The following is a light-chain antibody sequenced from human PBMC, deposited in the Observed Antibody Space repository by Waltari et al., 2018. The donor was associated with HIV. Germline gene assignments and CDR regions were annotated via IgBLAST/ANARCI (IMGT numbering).Light chain of an antibody. Sequence: YALTQPPSVSVAPGRTARIACAGNNIGDKSVHWYQQKPGQAPILVIYYDTDWPSGIPERFSGSNSGNTASLIISRVEAGDEADYYCQVWDTTTDQYVFGTGTKVTV. J-gene: IGLJ1*01. V-gene: IGLV3-21*04. CDR3: QVWDTTTDQYV. CDR1: NIGDKS. CDR2: YDT.